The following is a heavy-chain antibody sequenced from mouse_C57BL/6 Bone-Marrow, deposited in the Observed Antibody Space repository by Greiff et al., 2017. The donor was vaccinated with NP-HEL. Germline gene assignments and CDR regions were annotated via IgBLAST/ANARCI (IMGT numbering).Heavy chain of an antibody. D-gene: IGHD1-2*01. CDR2: IDPENGDT. CDR1: GFNIKDDY. CDR3: TTGLLRPSWYFDV. J-gene: IGHJ1*03. Sequence: VQLQQSGAELVRPGASVKLSCTASGFNIKDDYMHWVKQRPEQGLEWIGWIDPENGDTEYASKFQGKATITADTSSNTAYLQLSSLTSEDTAVYYCTTGLLRPSWYFDVWGTGTTVTVSS. V-gene: IGHV14-4*01.